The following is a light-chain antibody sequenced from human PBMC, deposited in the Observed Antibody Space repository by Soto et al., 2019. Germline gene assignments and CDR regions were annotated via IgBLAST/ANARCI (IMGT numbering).Light chain of an antibody. J-gene: IGKJ5*01. Sequence: EIVMTQAPPTLSVSPGERATLPCRASQTITSTLAWYRHRPGQARRWHIYRASTRAAGLPDRYIGSGSRTEFTLTTSSPQSEDFGVYSCQQYHKWLLTFGQGIRLE. CDR2: RAS. CDR1: QTITST. CDR3: QQYHKWLLT. V-gene: IGKV3-15*01.